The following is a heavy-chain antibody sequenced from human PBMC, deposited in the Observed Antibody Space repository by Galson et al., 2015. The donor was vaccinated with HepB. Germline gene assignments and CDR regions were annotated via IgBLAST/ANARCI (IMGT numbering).Heavy chain of an antibody. V-gene: IGHV1-8*01. J-gene: IGHJ5*02. CDR2: MNPNSGNT. D-gene: IGHD6-13*01. CDR3: ARGDKYSSSWVDWFDP. Sequence: SVKVSCKASGYTFTSYDINWVRQATGQGLEWMGWMNPNSGNTGYAQKFQGRVTMTRNTSISTAYMELSSLRSEDTAVYYCARGDKYSSSWVDWFDPWGQGTLVTVSS. CDR1: GYTFTSYD.